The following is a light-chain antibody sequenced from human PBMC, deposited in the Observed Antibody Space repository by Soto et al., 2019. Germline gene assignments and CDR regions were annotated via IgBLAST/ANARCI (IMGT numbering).Light chain of an antibody. CDR1: QSVSTY. V-gene: IGKV3-11*01. CDR2: GAS. CDR3: NQRGTWPET. J-gene: IGKJ1*01. Sequence: EIVLTQFPATLSLSPGERATLSCRASQSVSTYLAWYQQKPGQAPLLLIYGASNRATGIPARFSGSGSGTDFTLTIGSLEPEDSAVYYCNQRGTWPETFGQGTKVDIK.